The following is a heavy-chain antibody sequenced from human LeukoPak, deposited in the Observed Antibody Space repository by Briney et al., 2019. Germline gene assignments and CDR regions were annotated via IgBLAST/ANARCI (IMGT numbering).Heavy chain of an antibody. V-gene: IGHV3-33*01. CDR3: TRDRLKFDC. CDR1: GFIFSSYG. Sequence: GGSLRLSCEASGFIFSSYGMHWVRQAPGRGLEWVAVIWYDGSNKYYADSVKGRFTISRDNAKNSLYLQMNSLRDEDTAVYYCTRDRLKFDCWGQGTLVTVSS. CDR2: IWYDGSNK. D-gene: IGHD2-21*02. J-gene: IGHJ4*02.